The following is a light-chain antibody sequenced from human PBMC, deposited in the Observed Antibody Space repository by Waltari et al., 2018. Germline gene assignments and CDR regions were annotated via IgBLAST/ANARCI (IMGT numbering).Light chain of an antibody. V-gene: IGKV3-20*01. CDR3: QQYGSSPYT. CDR1: QSVSSSY. CDR2: GSS. Sequence: EIVLTQSPGTLSLSPGERATLSCRASQSVSSSYLVCYQQKPGQAPRLLIYGSSNRATGIPDRFSGSGSGTDFTLTINRLEPEDFAMYYCQQYGSSPYTFGQGTNLEIK. J-gene: IGKJ2*01.